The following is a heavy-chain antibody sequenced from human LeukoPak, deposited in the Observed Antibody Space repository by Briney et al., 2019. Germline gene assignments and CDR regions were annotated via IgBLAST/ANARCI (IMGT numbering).Heavy chain of an antibody. D-gene: IGHD3-22*01. Sequence: SETVSLTCTVSGGSISSSSYYWSWIRQPAGKGLEWIGRISSSGSTNYNPSLKSRVTISVDTSKNQFSLKLSSVTAADTAVYFCARGPYSYDSSGAFDIWGQGTMVTVSS. CDR3: ARGPYSYDSSGAFDI. V-gene: IGHV4-61*02. CDR2: ISSSGST. J-gene: IGHJ3*02. CDR1: GGSISSSSYY.